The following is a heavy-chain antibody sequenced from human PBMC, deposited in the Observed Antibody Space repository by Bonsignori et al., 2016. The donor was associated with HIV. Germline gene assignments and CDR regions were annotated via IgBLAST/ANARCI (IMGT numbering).Heavy chain of an antibody. V-gene: IGHV4-34*01. CDR3: ARADYYSNYYYGSGGHGYYFDY. CDR2: INHSGST. J-gene: IGHJ4*02. Sequence: SETLSLTCAVYGGSFSGYYWSWIRQPPGKGLEWIGEINHSGSTNYNPSLKSRVTISVDTSKNQFSLKLSSVTAADTAVYYCARADYYSNYYYGSGGHGYYFDYWGQGTLVTVSS. D-gene: IGHD3-10*01. CDR1: GGSFSGYY.